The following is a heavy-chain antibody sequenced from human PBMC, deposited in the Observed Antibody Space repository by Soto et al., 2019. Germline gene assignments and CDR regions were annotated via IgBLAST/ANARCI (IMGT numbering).Heavy chain of an antibody. J-gene: IGHJ4*02. Sequence: EVQLVESGGGLIQPGRSLRLSCAASGFTFDDYAMHWVRQAPGKGLEWVSGITWNRDSIGYADSVKGRFTVSRDNAKNSLYLQMNSLRPEDSAFYYCAKGSGGQWLVFIDSWGQGTQVTVSS. V-gene: IGHV3-9*01. CDR1: GFTFDDYA. CDR3: AKGSGGQWLVFIDS. CDR2: ITWNRDSI. D-gene: IGHD6-19*01.